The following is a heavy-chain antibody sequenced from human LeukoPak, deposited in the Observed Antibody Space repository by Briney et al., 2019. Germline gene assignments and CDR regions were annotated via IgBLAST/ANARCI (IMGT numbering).Heavy chain of an antibody. V-gene: IGHV4-34*01. J-gene: IGHJ4*02. CDR1: GGSFSGYY. CDR2: INHSGST. D-gene: IGHD6-19*01. CDR3: ARDHTIAVAGL. Sequence: SETLSLTCAVYGGSFSGYYWSWIRQPPGKGLEWIGEINHSGSTNYNPSLKSRVTISVDTSKNQFSLKLSSVTAADTAVYYCARDHTIAVAGLWGQGTLVTVSS.